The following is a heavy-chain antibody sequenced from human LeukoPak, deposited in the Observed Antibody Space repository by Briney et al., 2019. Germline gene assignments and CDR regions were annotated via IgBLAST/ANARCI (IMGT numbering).Heavy chain of an antibody. J-gene: IGHJ4*02. CDR2: IIPIFGTA. V-gene: IGHV1-69*05. D-gene: IGHD5-24*01. CDR1: GGTFSNYA. Sequence: SVKVSCKASGGTFSNYAISWVRQAPGQGLEWMGRIIPIFGTANYAQKFQGRVTITTDESTSTAYMELSSLRSEDTAVYYCARDKIRRDGYNPDYWGQGTLVTVSS. CDR3: ARDKIRRDGYNPDY.